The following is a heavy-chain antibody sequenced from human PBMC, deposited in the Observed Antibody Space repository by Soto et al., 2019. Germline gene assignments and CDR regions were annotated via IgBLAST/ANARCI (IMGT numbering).Heavy chain of an antibody. CDR3: ARGGVWGYSYGDLDY. D-gene: IGHD5-18*01. Sequence: PSETLSLTCAVSGGSISSSNWWSWVRQPPGKGLEWIGEIYHSGSTNYNPSLKSRVTISVDKSKNQFSLKLSSVTAADTAVYYCARGGVWGYSYGDLDYWGQGILVTVSS. V-gene: IGHV4-4*02. J-gene: IGHJ4*02. CDR1: GGSISSSNW. CDR2: IYHSGST.